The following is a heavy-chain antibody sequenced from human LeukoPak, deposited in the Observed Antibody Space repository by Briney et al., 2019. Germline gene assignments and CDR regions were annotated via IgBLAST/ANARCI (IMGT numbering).Heavy chain of an antibody. CDR2: IYYSGST. CDR1: GGSISSGGYY. CDR3: ASHRDSRAVY. J-gene: IGHJ4*02. D-gene: IGHD3-22*01. V-gene: IGHV4-31*03. Sequence: SETLSLTCTVSGGSISSGGYYWSWIRQHPGKGLEWIGYIYYSGSTYYNPSLKSRVTISVDTSKNQFSLKLSSVTAADTAVYYCASHRDSRAVYWGQGTLVTVSS.